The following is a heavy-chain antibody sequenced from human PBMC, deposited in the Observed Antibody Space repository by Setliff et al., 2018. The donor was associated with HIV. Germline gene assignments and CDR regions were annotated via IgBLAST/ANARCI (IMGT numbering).Heavy chain of an antibody. CDR2: ISYDGGDE. CDR1: GFTFGSYP. CDR3: ARESFGGSTWALGDS. D-gene: IGHD2-15*01. J-gene: IGHJ4*02. V-gene: IGHV3-30*14. Sequence: GGSLRLSCAASGFTFGSYPMHWVRQAPGKGLEWVAVISYDGGDEYFADSVKGRFTISRDSSENTLYLQMNSLRVEDTGVYFCARESFGGSTWALGDSWGQGALVTVSS.